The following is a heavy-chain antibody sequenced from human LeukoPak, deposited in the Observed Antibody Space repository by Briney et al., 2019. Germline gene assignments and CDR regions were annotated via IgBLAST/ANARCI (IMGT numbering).Heavy chain of an antibody. J-gene: IGHJ6*03. CDR1: GGSFSGYY. CDR2: INHSGST. Sequence: SETLSLTCAGYGGSFSGYYWSWIRQPPGKGLEWIGEINHSGSTNYNPSLKSRVTISVDTSKNQFSLKLSSVTAADTAVYYCAREVVGYCTNGVCYTTYYYYYYYMDVWGKGTTVTVSS. V-gene: IGHV4-34*01. CDR3: AREVVGYCTNGVCYTTYYYYYYYMDV. D-gene: IGHD2-8*01.